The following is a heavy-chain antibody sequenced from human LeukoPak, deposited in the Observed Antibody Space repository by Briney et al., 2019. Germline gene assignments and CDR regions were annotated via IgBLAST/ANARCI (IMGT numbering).Heavy chain of an antibody. J-gene: IGHJ4*02. D-gene: IGHD4-23*01. CDR3: ARVQGPEFRTVASDY. Sequence: GASVKVSCKASGYTFTSYGISWVRQAPGQGLEWMGWISAYNGNTNYAQKLQGRVTMTTDTSTSTAYMELRSLRSDDTAVYYCARVQGPEFRTVASDYWGQGTLVTVSS. V-gene: IGHV1-18*01. CDR2: ISAYNGNT. CDR1: GYTFTSYG.